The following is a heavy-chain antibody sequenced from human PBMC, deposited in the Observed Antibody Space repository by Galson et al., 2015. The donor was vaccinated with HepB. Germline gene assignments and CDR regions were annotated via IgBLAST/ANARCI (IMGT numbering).Heavy chain of an antibody. CDR2: IIPIFGTA. V-gene: IGHV1-69*13. CDR1: GGTFSSYA. J-gene: IGHJ6*02. CDR3: ARRGYCSSTSCYVYGMDV. Sequence: SVKVSCKASGGTFSSYAISWVRQAPGQGLEWMGGIIPIFGTANYAQKFQGRVTITADESTSTAYMELSSLRSEDTAVYYCARRGYCSSTSCYVYGMDVWGQGTTVTVSS. D-gene: IGHD2-2*01.